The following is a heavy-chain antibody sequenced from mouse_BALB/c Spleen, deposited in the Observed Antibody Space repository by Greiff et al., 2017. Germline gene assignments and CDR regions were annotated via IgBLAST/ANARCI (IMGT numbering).Heavy chain of an antibody. CDR2: ISDGGSYT. D-gene: IGHD1-1*01. V-gene: IGHV5-4*02. CDR3: ARDQGSSKYYYAMDY. CDR1: GFTFSDYY. J-gene: IGHJ4*01. Sequence: EVNLVESGGGLVKPGGSLKLSCAASGFTFSDYYMYWVRQTPEKRLEWVATISDGGSYTYYPDSVKGRFTISRDNAKNNLYLQMSSLKSEDTAMYYCARDQGSSKYYYAMDYWGQGTSVTVSS.